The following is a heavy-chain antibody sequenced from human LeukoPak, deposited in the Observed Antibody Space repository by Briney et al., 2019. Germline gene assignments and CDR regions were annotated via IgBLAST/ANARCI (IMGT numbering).Heavy chain of an antibody. D-gene: IGHD3-10*01. CDR3: ARVREAYFDY. V-gene: IGHV3-7*03. CDR2: IKQDGSEK. J-gene: IGHJ4*02. CDR1: GFTFSSYG. Sequence: QPGGSLRLSCAASGFTFSSYGMHWVRQAPGKGLEWVANIKQDGSEKYYVDSVKGRFTISRDNAKNSLYLQMNSLRAEDTAVYYCARVREAYFDYWGQGTLVTVSS.